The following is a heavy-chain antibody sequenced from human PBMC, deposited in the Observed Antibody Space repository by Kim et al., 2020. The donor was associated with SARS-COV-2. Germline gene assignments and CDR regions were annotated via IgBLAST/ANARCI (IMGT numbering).Heavy chain of an antibody. Sequence: GGSLRLSCAASGFTFSSYSMNWVRQAPGKGLEWVSYISSSSSTIYYADSVKGRFTISRDNAKNTLYLQMNSLRDEDTAVYYCAREGASITMIVVFNYFDYCGQGTLVTVSS. D-gene: IGHD3-22*01. CDR3: AREGASITMIVVFNYFDY. J-gene: IGHJ4*02. CDR1: GFTFSSYS. V-gene: IGHV3-48*02. CDR2: ISSSSSTI.